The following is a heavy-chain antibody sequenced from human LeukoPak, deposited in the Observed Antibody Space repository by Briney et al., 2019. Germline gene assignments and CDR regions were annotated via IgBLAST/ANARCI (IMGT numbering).Heavy chain of an antibody. Sequence: GGSLRLSCAVSGFTFSSFAMSWVRQAPGKGLEWVSAISGSGGSTYYADSVKGRFTISRDNSKNTLYLQMSSLRTEDTAVFYCAKGDLYYDSSGYYLDYWGQGALVTVSS. CDR3: AKGDLYYDSSGYYLDY. J-gene: IGHJ4*02. V-gene: IGHV3-23*01. D-gene: IGHD3-22*01. CDR2: ISGSGGST. CDR1: GFTFSSFA.